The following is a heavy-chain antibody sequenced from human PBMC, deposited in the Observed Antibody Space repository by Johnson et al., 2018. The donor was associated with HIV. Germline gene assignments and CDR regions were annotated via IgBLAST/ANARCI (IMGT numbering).Heavy chain of an antibody. Sequence: QVRLVESGGGVVQPGRSLRLSCAASGFTFSSYAMHWVRQAPGKGLEWVAVISYDGCNKYYADSVKGRFTISRDNSKNTLYLQMNSLRAEDTALYYCGRGYSSGWSDGFDIWGQGTMVTVSS. D-gene: IGHD6-19*01. CDR3: GRGYSSGWSDGFDI. V-gene: IGHV3-30*04. J-gene: IGHJ3*02. CDR2: ISYDGCNK. CDR1: GFTFSSYA.